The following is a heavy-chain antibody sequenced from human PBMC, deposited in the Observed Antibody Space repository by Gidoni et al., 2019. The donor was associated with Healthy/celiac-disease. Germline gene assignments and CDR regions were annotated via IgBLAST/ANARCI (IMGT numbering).Heavy chain of an antibody. D-gene: IGHD5-12*01. CDR3: TRRAPDGYNSLVDY. CDR1: GLSFGGSA. V-gene: IGHV3-73*01. Sequence: EVQLVESGGGLVQPGGSLKLSCAASGLSFGGSAMHWVRQASGKGLEWVGRIRRKANSYATAYAASVKGRFTISRDDSKNTAYLQMNSLKTEDTAVYYCTRRAPDGYNSLVDYWGQGTLVTVSS. CDR2: IRRKANSYAT. J-gene: IGHJ4*02.